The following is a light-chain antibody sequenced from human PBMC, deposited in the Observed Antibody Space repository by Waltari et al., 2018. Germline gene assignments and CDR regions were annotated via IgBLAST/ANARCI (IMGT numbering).Light chain of an antibody. CDR2: DVS. V-gene: IGLV2-14*03. CDR3: SSFASGDTHV. CDR1: SSDVGGYKF. J-gene: IGLJ1*01. Sequence: QSALTQPASVSGSPGQSITISCTGTSSDVGGYKFVSWYQQHPVKAPKLVIFDVSNRPSGISSRFSGSKSGNTASLTISGLQPEDEADYYCSSFASGDTHVFGTGTKLTVL.